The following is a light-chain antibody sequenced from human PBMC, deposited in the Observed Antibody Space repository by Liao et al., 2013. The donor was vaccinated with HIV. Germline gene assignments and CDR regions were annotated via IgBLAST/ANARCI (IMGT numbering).Light chain of an antibody. CDR2: SDN. V-gene: IGLV3-21*01. J-gene: IGLJ1*01. Sequence: SYELTQPPSVSLAPGKTASITCGGNNIGSKSVHWYQQKPGQAPVLVIYSDNDRPSGIPERFSGSNSGNTATLTISRVEAGDEADYYCQVWDSSSDRYVFGSGTKVTVL. CDR1: NIGSKS. CDR3: QVWDSSSDRYV.